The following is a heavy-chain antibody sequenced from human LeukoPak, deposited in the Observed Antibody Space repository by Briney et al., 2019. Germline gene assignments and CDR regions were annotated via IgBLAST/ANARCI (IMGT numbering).Heavy chain of an antibody. J-gene: IGHJ3*02. Sequence: GGSLRLSCEASGFTFSSYGMHWVRQAPGKGLEWVAVISYDGSNKYYADSVKGRFTISRDNSKNTLYLQMNSLRAEDTAVYYCAKDQWYQWLILTLGRLGYAFDIWGQGTMVTVSS. V-gene: IGHV3-30*18. CDR2: ISYDGSNK. D-gene: IGHD6-19*01. CDR1: GFTFSSYG. CDR3: AKDQWYQWLILTLGRLGYAFDI.